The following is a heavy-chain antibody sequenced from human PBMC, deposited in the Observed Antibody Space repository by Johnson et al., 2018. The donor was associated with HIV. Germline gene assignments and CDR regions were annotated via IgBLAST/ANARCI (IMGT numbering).Heavy chain of an antibody. D-gene: IGHD3-22*01. Sequence: VQLVESGGGVVQPGRSLRLSCAASGFTFSNAWMSWVRQAPGKGLEWVGRIKSTKDGGTTNYAAPVKGRFTISRDDSKNTLYLQMNSLKTEDTAVYYCNTAPNKYYYEHDGLDSWGQGTMVTVSS. CDR1: GFTFSNAW. J-gene: IGHJ3*02. CDR3: NTAPNKYYYEHDGLDS. CDR2: IKSTKDGGTT. V-gene: IGHV3-15*01.